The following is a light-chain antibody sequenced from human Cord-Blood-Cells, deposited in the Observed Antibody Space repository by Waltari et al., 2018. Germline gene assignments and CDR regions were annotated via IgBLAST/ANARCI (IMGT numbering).Light chain of an antibody. CDR3: SSYTSSSTLV. CDR1: SSDVGGSNY. V-gene: IGLV2-14*01. J-gene: IGLJ3*02. CDR2: DVS. Sequence: QSALTQPASVSGSPGQSITISCTGTSSDVGGSNYVSGYQQHQGKAPKPMIYDVSKRPSGVSNRFSGSKSGNTASLTISGLQAEDEADYYCSSYTSSSTLVFGGGTKLTVL.